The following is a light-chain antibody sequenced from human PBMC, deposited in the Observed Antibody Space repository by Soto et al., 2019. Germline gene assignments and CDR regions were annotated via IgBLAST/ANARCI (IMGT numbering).Light chain of an antibody. CDR2: DNN. Sequence: QSVLTQPPSVSAAPGQKVTISCSGSSSNIGNNYVSWYQQLPGTAPKLLIYDNNKRTSGIPDRFSGSKSGTSATLGITGLQTGDEADYYCGTWDSSLSAGLVVFGGGTKVTVL. V-gene: IGLV1-51*01. CDR3: GTWDSSLSAGLVV. J-gene: IGLJ2*01. CDR1: SSNIGNNY.